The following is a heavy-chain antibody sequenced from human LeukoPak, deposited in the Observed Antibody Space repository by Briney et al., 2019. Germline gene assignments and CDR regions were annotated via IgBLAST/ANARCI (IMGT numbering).Heavy chain of an antibody. V-gene: IGHV1-2*02. J-gene: IGHJ6*03. CDR3: ARAYLGGFTRSGYYNDYYYMDV. CDR1: GYTFTGYY. D-gene: IGHD3-3*01. CDR2: INPNSVGT. Sequence: ASVKVSCKASGYTFTGYYMHWVRQAPGQWLEWMGWINPNSVGTNYAQKFQGRVTMTRDTSISTAYMELSRLRSDDTAVYYCARAYLGGFTRSGYYNDYYYMDVWGKGTTVSVSS.